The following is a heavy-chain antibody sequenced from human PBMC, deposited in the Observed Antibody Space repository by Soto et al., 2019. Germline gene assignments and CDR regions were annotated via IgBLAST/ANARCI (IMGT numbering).Heavy chain of an antibody. CDR3: ARQSSITRGWFDP. CDR2: IFYSGST. J-gene: IGHJ5*02. V-gene: IGHV4-59*01. Sequence: SESLSLTCTVSGGSISNYYWSWIRQPPGKGLEWVAYIFYSGSTNYNPSLKSRVTISVDTSKNQFSLNLSSVTAADTAVYYCARQSSITRGWFDPWGRGTLVTVSS. D-gene: IGHD3-3*01. CDR1: GGSISNYY.